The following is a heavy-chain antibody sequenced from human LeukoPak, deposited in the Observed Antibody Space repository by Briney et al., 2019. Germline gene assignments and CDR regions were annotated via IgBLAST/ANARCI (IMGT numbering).Heavy chain of an antibody. CDR1: GFTFGVYA. CDR3: TRSGDGAFDT. V-gene: IGHV3-48*04. J-gene: IGHJ3*02. D-gene: IGHD5-24*01. Sequence: GGSLRLSCAASGFTFGVYAMNWVRQTPGKGLEWVSYISYNSETAHYADSVRGRFTISRDNAKNSLYLQMNSLRAEDTAVYYCTRSGDGAFDTWGQGTLVTVSS. CDR2: ISYNSETA.